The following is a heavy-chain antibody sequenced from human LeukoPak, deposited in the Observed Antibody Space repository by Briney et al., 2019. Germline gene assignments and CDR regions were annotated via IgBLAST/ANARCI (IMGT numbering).Heavy chain of an antibody. CDR2: INPKSGDT. V-gene: IGHV1-2*02. J-gene: IGHJ4*02. CDR1: GSFSDHY. Sequence: ASVKVSCKASGSFSDHYIHWIRQAPGHGPEWQGWINPKSGDTNYGQNFQDRVTMTRDTSITTVYMELTSLTSHDTALYYCARGASGTLRSFDWLTQEPLDFWGQGTLVTVSS. D-gene: IGHD3-10*01. CDR3: ARGASGTLRSFDWLTQEPLDF.